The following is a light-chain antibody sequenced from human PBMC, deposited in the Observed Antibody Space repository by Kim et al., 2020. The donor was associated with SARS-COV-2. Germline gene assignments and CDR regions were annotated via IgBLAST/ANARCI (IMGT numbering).Light chain of an antibody. Sequence: QPVLTQPSSLSASPGASASLTCTLRSGVNVGSYRIYWYQQKAGSPPQYLLRYKSDSDKQQGSGVPSRFSGSKDASANAGILLISGLQAEDEADYYCMIWHNNVVVFGGGTKVTVL. V-gene: IGLV5-45*03. J-gene: IGLJ3*02. CDR1: SGVNVGSYR. CDR2: YKSDSDK. CDR3: MIWHNNVVV.